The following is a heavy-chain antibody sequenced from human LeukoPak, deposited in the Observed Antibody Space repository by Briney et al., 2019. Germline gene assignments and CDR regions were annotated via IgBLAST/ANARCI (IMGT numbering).Heavy chain of an antibody. CDR1: GGSFSGYY. Sequence: PSETLSLTCAVYGGSFSGYYWSWIRQPPGKGLEWIGEINHSGSTSYNPSLKSRVTISVDTSKNQFSLKLSSVTAADTAVYYCARGLGSIVVVPAAIYYYYGMDVWGQGTTVTVSS. CDR3: ARGLGSIVVVPAAIYYYYGMDV. J-gene: IGHJ6*02. V-gene: IGHV4-34*01. D-gene: IGHD2-2*01. CDR2: INHSGST.